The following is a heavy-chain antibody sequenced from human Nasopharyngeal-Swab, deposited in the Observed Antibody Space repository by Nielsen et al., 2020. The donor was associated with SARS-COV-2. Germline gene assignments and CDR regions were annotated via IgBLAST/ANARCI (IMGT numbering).Heavy chain of an antibody. D-gene: IGHD3-10*01. V-gene: IGHV3-30-3*01. CDR3: ARDWAHYYGSGALLLWWFDP. Sequence: GGSLRLSCAASGFTFSSYAMHWVRQAPDKGLEWVAVISYDGSNKYYADSVKGRFTISRDNSKNTLYLQMNSLRAEDTAVYYCARDWAHYYGSGALLLWWFDPWGQGTLVTVSS. CDR2: ISYDGSNK. CDR1: GFTFSSYA. J-gene: IGHJ5*02.